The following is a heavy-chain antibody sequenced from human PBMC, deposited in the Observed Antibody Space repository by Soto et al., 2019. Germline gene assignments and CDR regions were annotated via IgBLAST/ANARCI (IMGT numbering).Heavy chain of an antibody. V-gene: IGHV1-18*01. CDR1: GYTFTSYG. D-gene: IGHD1-26*01. J-gene: IGHJ5*01. Sequence: QVQLVQSGAEVKKPGASVKVSCKASGYTFTSYGISWVRQAPGQGLEWMGWISANNGNTNYAQKLQGRVTMATDTSTSAAYVELRSLRSDETAVDYRARDRGSNALDSWGQGTLVTVSS. CDR3: ARDRGSNALDS. CDR2: ISANNGNT.